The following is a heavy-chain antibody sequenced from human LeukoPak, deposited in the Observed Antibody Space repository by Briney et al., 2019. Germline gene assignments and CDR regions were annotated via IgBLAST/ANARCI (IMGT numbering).Heavy chain of an antibody. Sequence: GGSLRLSCAASGFTFSSYAMSWVRQAPGKGLEWVSAISGSGGSTYYADSVKGRFTISRENAKNSLYLQMNSLRAGDTAVYYCARVDLGSGSYDWYFDLWGRGTLVTVSS. CDR3: ARVDLGSGSYDWYFDL. J-gene: IGHJ2*01. D-gene: IGHD3-10*01. V-gene: IGHV3-23*01. CDR2: ISGSGGST. CDR1: GFTFSSYA.